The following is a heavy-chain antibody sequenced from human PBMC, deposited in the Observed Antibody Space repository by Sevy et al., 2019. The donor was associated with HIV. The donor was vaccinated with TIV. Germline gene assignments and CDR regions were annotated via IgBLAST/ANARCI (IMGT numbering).Heavy chain of an antibody. CDR2: IYYSGRT. D-gene: IGHD6-6*01. CDR3: ARSYSSSSSPFDY. V-gene: IGHV4-39*01. CDR1: GGSISSSSYY. Sequence: SETLSLTCTVSGGSISSSSYYWGWIRQPPGKGLEWIGSIYYSGRTYYNPSLKSRVTISVDTSKNQFSLKLSSVTAADTAVYYCARSYSSSSSPFDYWGQGTLVIVSS. J-gene: IGHJ4*02.